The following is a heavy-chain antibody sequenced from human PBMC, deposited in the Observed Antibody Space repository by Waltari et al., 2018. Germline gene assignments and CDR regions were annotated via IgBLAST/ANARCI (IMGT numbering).Heavy chain of an antibody. CDR3: AKGGGMGPVQGAFDI. Sequence: EVQLVESGGVVVQPGGSLRLSCAASGFTFDDYAMHWVRQAPGKGLEWVSLISWDGGSTYYADSVKGRFTISRDNSKNSLYLQMNSLRAEDTALYYCAKGGGMGPVQGAFDIWGQGTMVTVSS. V-gene: IGHV3-43D*03. D-gene: IGHD1-20*01. CDR2: ISWDGGST. CDR1: GFTFDDYA. J-gene: IGHJ3*02.